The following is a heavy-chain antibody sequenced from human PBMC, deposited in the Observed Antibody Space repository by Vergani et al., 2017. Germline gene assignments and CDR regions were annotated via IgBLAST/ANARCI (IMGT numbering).Heavy chain of an antibody. CDR2: IYSGVST. Sequence: EVQLVESGGGLVQPGGSLRLFCAASGFTVSINYMSCVRRAPGKGLEWVSVIYSGVSTYYADTGKGRFTIYRHNSKHSLNLKMNSLRAEDTDVYYCARGMAAAGNFDYWGRGTLVTVSS. J-gene: IGHJ4*02. CDR1: GFTVSINY. CDR3: ARGMAAAGNFDY. D-gene: IGHD6-13*01. V-gene: IGHV3-53*04.